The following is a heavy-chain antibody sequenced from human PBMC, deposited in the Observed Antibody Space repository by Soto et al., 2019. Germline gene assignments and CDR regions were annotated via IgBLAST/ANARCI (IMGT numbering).Heavy chain of an antibody. Sequence: SETLSLTCTVSGESLRTLYYWSWVRQPPRKGLEWIGHIHHSGGTSYNPSLKSLVAISVDTSKNQFSLKVNSVTAADTAVYYCARGLLAYCGGDCALFDSWGQGIMVT. CDR2: IHHSGGT. V-gene: IGHV4-59*01. CDR3: ARGLLAYCGGDCALFDS. CDR1: GESLRTLYY. J-gene: IGHJ4*02. D-gene: IGHD2-21*02.